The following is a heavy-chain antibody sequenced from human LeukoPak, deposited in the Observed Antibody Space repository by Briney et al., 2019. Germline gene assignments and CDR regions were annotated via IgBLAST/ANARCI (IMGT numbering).Heavy chain of an antibody. D-gene: IGHD6-19*01. CDR2: ISYSGVT. V-gene: IGHV4-59*12. Sequence: SETLSLTCTFSGGSISSYYRSWIRQPPGKGLEWIGFISYSGVTNYNPSLKSRVTISLDTSKNQFSLRLTSVTAADTAVYYRAIRIAVASPYYFDYWGRGTLVTVSS. J-gene: IGHJ4*02. CDR3: AIRIAVASPYYFDY. CDR1: GGSISSYY.